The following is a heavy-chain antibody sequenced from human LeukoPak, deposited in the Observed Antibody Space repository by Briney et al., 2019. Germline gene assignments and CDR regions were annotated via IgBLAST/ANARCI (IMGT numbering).Heavy chain of an antibody. J-gene: IGHJ4*02. D-gene: IGHD6-6*01. Sequence: AGGSLRLSCAASGFTFSSYGMHWVHQAPGKGLEWVAFIRYDGSNKYYADSVKGRFTISRDNSKNTLYLQMNSLRAEDTAVYYCAKDRIAARRLLDYWGQGTLVTVSS. CDR2: IRYDGSNK. CDR3: AKDRIAARRLLDY. V-gene: IGHV3-30*02. CDR1: GFTFSSYG.